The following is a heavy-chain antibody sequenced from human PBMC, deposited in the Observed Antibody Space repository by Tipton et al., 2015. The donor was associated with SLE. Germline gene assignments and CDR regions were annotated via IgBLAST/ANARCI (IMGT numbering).Heavy chain of an antibody. J-gene: IGHJ4*02. CDR3: ARDQHYYDSSGSLNY. V-gene: IGHV3-30-3*01. D-gene: IGHD3-22*01. Sequence: RSLRLSCAASGFTFSNYAMHWVRQAPGKGLEWVAVISYDGSNKYYADSVKGRFTISRDNSKNTLYLQMNSLRAEDTAVYYCARDQHYYDSSGSLNYWGQGTLVTVSS. CDR1: GFTFSNYA. CDR2: ISYDGSNK.